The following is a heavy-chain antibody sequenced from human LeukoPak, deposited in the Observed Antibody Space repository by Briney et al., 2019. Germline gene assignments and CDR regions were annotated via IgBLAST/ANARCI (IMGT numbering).Heavy chain of an antibody. CDR2: IGTAGDT. V-gene: IGHV3-13*01. CDR1: GFTFSSYD. J-gene: IGHJ3*02. CDR3: ARGGYDDAFDI. D-gene: IGHD3-3*01. Sequence: PGGSLRLSCAASGFTFSSYDTHWVRQATGKGLEWVSAIGTAGDTYYPGSVKGRFTISRENAKNSLYLQMNSLRAGDTAVYYCARGGYDDAFDIWGQGTMVTVSS.